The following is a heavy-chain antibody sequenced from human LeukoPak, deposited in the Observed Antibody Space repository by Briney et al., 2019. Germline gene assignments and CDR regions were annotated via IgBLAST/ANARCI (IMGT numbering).Heavy chain of an antibody. V-gene: IGHV1-46*01. CDR2: INPSGGST. J-gene: IGHJ3*02. D-gene: IGHD4-17*01. CDR1: GYTFTSYY. Sequence: GASVKVSCKASGYTFTSYYMHWVRQAPGQGLEWMGIINPSGGSTRYAQKFQGRITMTRDMSTSTVYMELSSLRSEDTAVYYCARESVTTDLDAFDIWGQGTMVTVSS. CDR3: ARESVTTDLDAFDI.